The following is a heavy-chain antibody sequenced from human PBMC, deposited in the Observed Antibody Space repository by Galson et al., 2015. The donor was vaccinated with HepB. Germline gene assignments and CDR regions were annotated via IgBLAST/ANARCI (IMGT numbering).Heavy chain of an antibody. D-gene: IGHD2-8*01. CDR2: ISWNSRDI. CDR1: GFTLGTYH. Sequence: SLRLSCAASGFTLGTYHMNWVRQVPGKGLEWVSGISWNSRDIAYVDSVKGRFTISRDNARNSLYLEMNSLKTEDTAVYYCAKGDLFCTNGVCFARSPSYYYGMGVWGQGTTVTVSS. V-gene: IGHV3-9*01. CDR3: AKGDLFCTNGVCFARSPSYYYGMGV. J-gene: IGHJ6*02.